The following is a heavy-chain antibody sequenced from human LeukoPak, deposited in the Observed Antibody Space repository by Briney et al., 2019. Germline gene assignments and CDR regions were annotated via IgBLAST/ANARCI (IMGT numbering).Heavy chain of an antibody. CDR1: GGTFSSYA. CDR3: ASGALWFGELSIY. D-gene: IGHD3-10*01. J-gene: IGHJ4*02. Sequence: ASVKVSCKASGGTFSSYAISWVRQAPGQGLEWMGRIIPILGIANYAQKFQGRVTITADKSTSTACMELSSLRSEDTAVYYCASGALWFGELSIYWGQGTLVTVSS. CDR2: IIPILGIA. V-gene: IGHV1-69*04.